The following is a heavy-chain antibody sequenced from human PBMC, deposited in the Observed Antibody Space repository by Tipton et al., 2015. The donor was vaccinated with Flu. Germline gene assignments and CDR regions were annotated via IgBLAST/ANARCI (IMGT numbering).Heavy chain of an antibody. Sequence: TLSLTCTVSGGSISSYYWSWIRQPPGKGLEWIGYIYYSGSTNYNPSLKSRVTISVDTSKNQFSLKLSSVTAADTAVYYCARETVTDAFDIWGQGTMVTVSS. J-gene: IGHJ3*02. CDR3: ARETVTDAFDI. CDR2: IYYSGST. V-gene: IGHV4-59*01. CDR1: GGSISSYY. D-gene: IGHD4-11*01.